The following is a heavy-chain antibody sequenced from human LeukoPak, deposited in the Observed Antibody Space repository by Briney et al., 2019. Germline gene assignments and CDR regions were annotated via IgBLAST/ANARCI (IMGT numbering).Heavy chain of an antibody. CDR1: GFTVSSSY. CDR3: ARDGGTAAGYPGREYYFDY. J-gene: IGHJ4*02. D-gene: IGHD6-13*01. CDR2: IYSGGST. V-gene: IGHV3-66*02. Sequence: GGSLRLSCAASGFTVSSSYMSWVRQAPGKGLEWVSVIYSGGSTYYADSVKGRFTISRDNSKNTLYLQMNSLRAEDTAVYYCARDGGTAAGYPGREYYFDYWGQGTLVTVSS.